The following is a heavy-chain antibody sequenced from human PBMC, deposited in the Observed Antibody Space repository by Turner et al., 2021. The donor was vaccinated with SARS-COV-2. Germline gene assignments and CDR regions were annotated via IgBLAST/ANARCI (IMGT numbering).Heavy chain of an antibody. CDR2: FDPEDGET. V-gene: IGHV1-24*01. D-gene: IGHD3-9*01. CDR3: ATDDILTGYYTSFDY. Sequence: QVQLVQSGADVKKPGASVKVSCKVSGYTLTELSMHWVRQAPGKGLEWMGGFDPEDGETISAQKFQGRVTMTGDTSTDTAYMELSSLRSEDTAVYYCATDDILTGYYTSFDYWGQGTLVTVSS. CDR1: GYTLTELS. J-gene: IGHJ4*02.